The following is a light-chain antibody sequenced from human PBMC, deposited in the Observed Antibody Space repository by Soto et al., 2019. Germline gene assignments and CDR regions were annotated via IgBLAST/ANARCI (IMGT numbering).Light chain of an antibody. CDR2: GDN. CDR1: TSNIGAPYD. V-gene: IGLV1-40*01. J-gene: IGLJ1*01. Sequence: QSVLTQPPSVSGAPGQRVSISCTGSTSNIGAPYDVHWYQHLPGTAPKLLIYGDNNRPSGVPDRFSGSKSGTSASLAITRLQADDEADYYCQSYDISIHNYVFGTGTQLTVL. CDR3: QSYDISIHNYV.